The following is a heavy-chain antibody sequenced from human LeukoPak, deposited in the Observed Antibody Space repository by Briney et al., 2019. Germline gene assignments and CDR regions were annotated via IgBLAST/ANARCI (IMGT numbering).Heavy chain of an antibody. CDR3: ARGGVVMSGYSLDY. V-gene: IGHV4-34*01. D-gene: IGHD3-3*01. CDR1: GGSFSGYY. J-gene: IGHJ4*02. CDR2: INHSGST. Sequence: SETLSLTCAVYGGSFSGYYWSWIRQPPGKGLEWIGEINHSGSTNYNPSLKSRVTISVDTSKNQFSLRLSSVTAADTAVYYCARGGVVMSGYSLDYWGQGTLVTVSS.